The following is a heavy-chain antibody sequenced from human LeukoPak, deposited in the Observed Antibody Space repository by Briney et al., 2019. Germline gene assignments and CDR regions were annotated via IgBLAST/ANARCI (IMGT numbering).Heavy chain of an antibody. V-gene: IGHV1-2*02. Sequence: EASVKVSCKASGYTFTGYYMHWVRQAPGQGLEWMGWINPNSGGTNYAQKFQGRVTMTRDTSISTAYMELSRLRSDDTAVYYCARAIRTGITGTEFDPWGQGTLVTVSS. CDR1: GYTFTGYY. J-gene: IGHJ5*02. CDR3: ARAIRTGITGTEFDP. D-gene: IGHD1-20*01. CDR2: INPNSGGT.